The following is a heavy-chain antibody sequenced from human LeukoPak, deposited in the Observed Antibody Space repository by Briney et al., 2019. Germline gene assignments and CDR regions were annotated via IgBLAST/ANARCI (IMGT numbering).Heavy chain of an antibody. V-gene: IGHV1-18*01. CDR2: ISAYNGNT. Sequence: GASVKVSCKASGYTFTSYGISWVRQAPGQGLEWMGWISAYNGNTNYAQKLQGRVTMTEDTSTDTAYMELSSLRSEDTAVYYCATDLLLSFDYWGQGTLVTVSS. CDR1: GYTFTSYG. J-gene: IGHJ4*02. CDR3: ATDLLLSFDY.